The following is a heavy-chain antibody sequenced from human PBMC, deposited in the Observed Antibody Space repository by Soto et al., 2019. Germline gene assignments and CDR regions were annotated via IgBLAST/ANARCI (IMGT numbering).Heavy chain of an antibody. CDR2: INPNSGGT. D-gene: IGHD3-3*01. J-gene: IGHJ4*02. V-gene: IGHV1-2*02. CDR1: GYTFTGYY. CDR3: ARADTKKITIFGVVITTDY. Sequence: ASVKVSCKASGYTFTGYYMHWVRQAPGQGLEWMGWINPNSGGTNYAQKFQGRVTMTRDTSISTAYMELSRLRSDDTAVYYCARADTKKITIFGVVITTDYWGQGTLVTVSS.